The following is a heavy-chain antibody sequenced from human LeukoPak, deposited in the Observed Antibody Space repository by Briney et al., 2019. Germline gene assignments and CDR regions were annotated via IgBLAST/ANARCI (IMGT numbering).Heavy chain of an antibody. CDR1: GFPFSTYG. J-gene: IGHJ4*02. D-gene: IGHD3-22*01. CDR2: IDGSGYTT. CDR3: ARATPGVNSFDSSGIDY. Sequence: QRWGPLRLSCGASGFPFSTYGMTWVRQAPGKGPEWVSGIDGSGYTTKYADSVKGRFTIYRDNSKNTLYLQMNSLRAEDTAVYFCARATPGVNSFDSSGIDYWAQGTLVAVSS. V-gene: IGHV3-23*05.